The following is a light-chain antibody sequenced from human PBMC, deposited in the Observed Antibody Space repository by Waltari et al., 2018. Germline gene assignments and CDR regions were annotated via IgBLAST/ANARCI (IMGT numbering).Light chain of an antibody. CDR1: SGHSSNI. CDR3: ETGGHGTWV. Sequence: QLVLTQSPSASASLGASVKLTCTLSSGHSSNIIAWLQQQPGKGPRYLMKVNSAGSHRKGDEIPDRFSGSSSVAERYLTISSLQSEDEADYYCETGGHGTWVFGGGTKLTVL. V-gene: IGLV4-69*01. CDR2: VNSAGSH. J-gene: IGLJ3*02.